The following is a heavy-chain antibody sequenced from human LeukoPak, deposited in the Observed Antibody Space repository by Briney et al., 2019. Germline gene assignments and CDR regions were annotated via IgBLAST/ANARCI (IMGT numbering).Heavy chain of an antibody. D-gene: IGHD3-22*01. CDR3: ARTISGYRPSDV. J-gene: IGHJ6*02. Sequence: SVKVSCKASGFTFTSSAVQWVRQARGQRLEWIGWIVVGSGNTNYAQKFQERVTITRDMSTSTVYMELSSLRSEDTAVYYCARTISGYRPSDVWGQGTTVTVSS. V-gene: IGHV1-58*01. CDR1: GFTFTSSA. CDR2: IVVGSGNT.